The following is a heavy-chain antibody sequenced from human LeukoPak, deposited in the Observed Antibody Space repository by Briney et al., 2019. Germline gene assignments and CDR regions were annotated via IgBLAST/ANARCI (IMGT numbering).Heavy chain of an antibody. CDR2: IKGDGSED. CDR3: ARGTDYSFDQ. V-gene: IGHV3-7*04. D-gene: IGHD3/OR15-3a*01. CDR1: GFTFSSSW. Sequence: QPGGSLRLSCAASGFTFSSSWMNWVRQAPGKGLEWVANIKGDGSEDFYMDSVMGRFTISRDNAKNSLYLQMNSLRAEDTAVYSCARGTDYSFDQWGQGTLVTVSS. J-gene: IGHJ4*02.